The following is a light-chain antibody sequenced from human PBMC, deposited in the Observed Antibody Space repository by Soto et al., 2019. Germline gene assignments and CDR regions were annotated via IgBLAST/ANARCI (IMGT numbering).Light chain of an antibody. CDR2: DAS. V-gene: IGKV3-11*01. CDR1: QSVSSY. Sequence: EIVLTQSPATLSSSPGERATLSCRASQSVSSYLAWYRQKPGQAPRLLIYDASNRATGIPARFSGSGSGTDFTLKISSLEPEDFAVYYCQQRSNWPLTFGGGTKVEIK. CDR3: QQRSNWPLT. J-gene: IGKJ4*01.